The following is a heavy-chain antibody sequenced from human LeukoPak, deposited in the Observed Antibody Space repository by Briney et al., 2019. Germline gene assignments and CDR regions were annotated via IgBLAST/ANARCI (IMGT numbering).Heavy chain of an antibody. J-gene: IGHJ5*02. D-gene: IGHD3-22*01. Sequence: ASVKVSCKASGYTFTGYYMHWVRQAPGQGLEWMGWINPNSGGTNYAQKFQGRLTMTRDTSISTAYMELSRLRSDDTAVYYCARKVRSGYCYLNWFDPWGQGTLVTVSS. CDR1: GYTFTGYY. CDR2: INPNSGGT. CDR3: ARKVRSGYCYLNWFDP. V-gene: IGHV1-2*02.